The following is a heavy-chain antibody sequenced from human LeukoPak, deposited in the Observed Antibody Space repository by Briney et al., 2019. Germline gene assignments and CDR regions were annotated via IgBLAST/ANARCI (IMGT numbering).Heavy chain of an antibody. CDR3: TTDYDYGDYEETPPDY. J-gene: IGHJ4*02. Sequence: GGSLRLSCAASGFTFSSYAMSWVRQAPGKGLEWVSAISGSGGSTYYAASAKGRFTISRDNSKNTLYLQMNSLKTEDTAVYYCTTDYDYGDYEETPPDYWGQGTLVTVSS. D-gene: IGHD4-17*01. CDR1: GFTFSSYA. V-gene: IGHV3-23*01. CDR2: ISGSGGST.